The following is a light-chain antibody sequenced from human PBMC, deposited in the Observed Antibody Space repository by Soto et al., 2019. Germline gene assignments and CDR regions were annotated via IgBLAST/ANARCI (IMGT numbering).Light chain of an antibody. Sequence: EIVMTRSPVTLSVSPGETASLSCRASRSVRYFLAWYQHKPGQPPRLLIYHASNRATGVPARFSGGGSGTEFTLTISSLQSDDFALYFCQQYDDWPRTFGQGTTVAVK. CDR1: RSVRYF. CDR3: QQYDDWPRT. J-gene: IGKJ1*01. CDR2: HAS. V-gene: IGKV3-15*01.